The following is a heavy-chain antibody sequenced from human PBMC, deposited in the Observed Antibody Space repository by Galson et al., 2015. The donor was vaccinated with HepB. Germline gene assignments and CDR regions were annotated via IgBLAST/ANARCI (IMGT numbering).Heavy chain of an antibody. CDR2: INPDGSEE. CDR3: ARRISLVRGIITRPDYYYGMDV. Sequence: GKGLEWVAHINPDGSEEYYAASLKGRFTISRDNAKNSLYLQMDSLRAEDTAVYYCARRISLVRGIITRPDYYYGMDVWGQGTTVTVAS. J-gene: IGHJ6*02. V-gene: IGHV3-7*03. D-gene: IGHD3-10*01.